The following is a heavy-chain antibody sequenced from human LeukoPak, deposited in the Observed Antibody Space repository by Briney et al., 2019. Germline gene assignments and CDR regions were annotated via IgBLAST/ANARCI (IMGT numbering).Heavy chain of an antibody. D-gene: IGHD5-18*01. CDR3: ARDDTAFDY. CDR2: ISWDGGST. Sequence: GGSLRLSCAASGFTFDDYAMHWVRQAPGKGLEWVSLISWDGGSTYYADSVKGRFTISRDNSKNSLYLQMNSLRAEDTAVYYCARDDTAFDYWGQGTLVTVSS. CDR1: GFTFDDYA. V-gene: IGHV3-43D*03. J-gene: IGHJ4*02.